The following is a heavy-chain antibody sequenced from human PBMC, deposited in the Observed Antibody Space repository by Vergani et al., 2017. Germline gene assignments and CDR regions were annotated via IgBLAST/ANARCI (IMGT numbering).Heavy chain of an antibody. CDR3: ARGGVVITYYYMYV. Sequence: QVQLQESGPGLVKPSETLSLTCTVSGGSISSYYWSWIRQPPGKGLEWVGYIYYSGSTNYNPSLKSRVTISVDTSKNQFSLKLSSVTAADTAVYYCARGGVVITYYYMYVWGKGTTVTVSS. V-gene: IGHV4-59*01. J-gene: IGHJ6*03. D-gene: IGHD3-22*01. CDR2: IYYSGST. CDR1: GGSISSYY.